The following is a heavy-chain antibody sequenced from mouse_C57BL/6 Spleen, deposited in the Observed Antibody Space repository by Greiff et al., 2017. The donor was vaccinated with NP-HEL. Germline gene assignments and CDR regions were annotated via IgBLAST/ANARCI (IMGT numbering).Heavy chain of an antibody. D-gene: IGHD2-5*01. CDR3: ARRASYYSNYEGAMDY. Sequence: QVQLQQPGAELVRPGSSVKLSCKASGYTFTSYWMHWVKQRPIQGLEWIGNIDPSDSETHYNQKFKDKATLTVDKSSSTAYMQPSSLTSEDCAVYYCARRASYYSNYEGAMDYWGQGTSVTVSS. J-gene: IGHJ4*01. V-gene: IGHV1-52*01. CDR1: GYTFTSYW. CDR2: IDPSDSET.